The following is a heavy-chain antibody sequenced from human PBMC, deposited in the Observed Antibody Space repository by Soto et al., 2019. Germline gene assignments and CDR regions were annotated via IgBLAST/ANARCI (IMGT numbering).Heavy chain of an antibody. CDR3: ARRVGDYYDSSGYSLGY. CDR1: GYSFTSYW. Sequence: GESLKISCKGSGYSFTSYWISWVRQMPGKGLEWMGRIDPSDSYTNYSPSFQGHVTISADKSISTAYLQWSSLKASDTAMYYCARRVGDYYDSSGYSLGYWGQGTLVTVSS. J-gene: IGHJ4*02. CDR2: IDPSDSYT. D-gene: IGHD3-22*01. V-gene: IGHV5-10-1*01.